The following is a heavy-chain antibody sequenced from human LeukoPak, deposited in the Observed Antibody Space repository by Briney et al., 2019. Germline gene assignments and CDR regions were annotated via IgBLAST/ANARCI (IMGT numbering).Heavy chain of an antibody. J-gene: IGHJ6*02. CDR1: GFTFSSYS. V-gene: IGHV3-48*04. Sequence: GGSLRLSCAASGFTFSSYSMNWVRQAPGKGLEWVSYISSSSSTIYYADSVKGRFTISRDNAKNSLYLQMNSLRAEDTAVYYCARGHCSGGSCYSIYPYGMDVWGQGTTVTVSS. CDR3: ARGHCSGGSCYSIYPYGMDV. D-gene: IGHD2-15*01. CDR2: ISSSSSTI.